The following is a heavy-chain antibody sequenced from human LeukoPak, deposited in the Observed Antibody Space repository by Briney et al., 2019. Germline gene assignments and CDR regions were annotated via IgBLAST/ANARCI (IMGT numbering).Heavy chain of an antibody. CDR3: AKDVDSSGFDP. Sequence: PGGSLRLSCATSGFTFSSYGMHWVRQAPGKGLEWVAVISYDGSSKYYADSVKGRFTISRDNSKNTLYLQMNSLRAEDTAVYYCAKDVDSSGFDPWGQGTLVTVSS. CDR1: GFTFSSYG. V-gene: IGHV3-30*18. J-gene: IGHJ5*02. CDR2: ISYDGSSK. D-gene: IGHD3-22*01.